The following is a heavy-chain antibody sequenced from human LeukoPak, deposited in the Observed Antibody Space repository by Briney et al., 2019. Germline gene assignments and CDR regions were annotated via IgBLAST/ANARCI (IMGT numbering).Heavy chain of an antibody. Sequence: SETLSLTCTVSGGSISSTSYYWSWIRQPPGKGLEWVGFLSYNMHSDYNPSLKSRVTISVDTSKNQFSLRLSSVTAADTAIYYCARVAASGTGPDYWGQGTLVTVSS. D-gene: IGHD6-13*01. J-gene: IGHJ4*02. CDR1: GGSISSTSYY. CDR2: LSYNMHS. V-gene: IGHV4-61*01. CDR3: ARVAASGTGPDY.